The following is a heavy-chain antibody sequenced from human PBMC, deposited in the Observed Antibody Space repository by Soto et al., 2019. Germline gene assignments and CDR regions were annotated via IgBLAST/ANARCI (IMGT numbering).Heavy chain of an antibody. CDR3: VRLPAIINYAMDV. J-gene: IGHJ6*02. CDR2: IYYSGRT. V-gene: IGHV4-31*03. D-gene: IGHD3-10*01. Sequence: NPSETLSLTCIVSGGSINSGGYYWSWIRQHPGKGLEWIGYIYYSGRTYYHPSLKSRVSISVDTSNNHFSLNLRSVTAADTAVYFCVRLPAIINYAMDVWGQGTTVTVSS. CDR1: GGSINSGGYY.